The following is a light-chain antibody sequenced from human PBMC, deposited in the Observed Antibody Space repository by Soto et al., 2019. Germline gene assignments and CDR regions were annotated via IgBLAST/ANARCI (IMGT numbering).Light chain of an antibody. CDR1: QGIANH. CDR3: QQPVSVPLT. CDR2: AAS. V-gene: IGKV1-39*01. J-gene: IGKJ4*01. Sequence: DIQMTQSPSSLSASIGDTVTITCRPSQGIANHLNWYQHKPGKAPNLLIYAASTLHSGVPPQFSGSGSGTSFTLTIPSLHPDDFATYFCQQPVSVPLTFGGGTKVE.